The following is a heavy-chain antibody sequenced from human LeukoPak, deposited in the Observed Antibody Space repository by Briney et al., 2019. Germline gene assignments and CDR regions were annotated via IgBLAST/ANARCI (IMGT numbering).Heavy chain of an antibody. J-gene: IGHJ4*02. Sequence: GGSLRLSGAASGFTFSSYGMSWARQAPGKGLEWVSAISGSGGSTYYADSVKGRFTISRDNSKNTLYLPMNSLRAEDTAVYYCAKGPDYGDYRSFDYWGQGPLVTVSS. CDR3: AKGPDYGDYRSFDY. CDR2: ISGSGGST. CDR1: GFTFSSYG. V-gene: IGHV3-23*01. D-gene: IGHD4-17*01.